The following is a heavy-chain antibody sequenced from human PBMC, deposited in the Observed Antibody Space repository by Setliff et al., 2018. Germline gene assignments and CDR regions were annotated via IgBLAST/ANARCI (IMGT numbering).Heavy chain of an antibody. Sequence: SSETLSLTCTVSGYSISSGYYWGWIRQPPGKGLEWIGSIYHSGSNYYNPSLKSRVTISVDTSKNQFSLKLSSVTAADTAVYYCARGGGNSLYYFDYWGQGTLVTVSS. CDR3: ARGGGNSLYYFDY. CDR2: IYHSGSN. CDR1: GYSISSGYY. D-gene: IGHD2-21*02. J-gene: IGHJ4*02. V-gene: IGHV4-38-2*02.